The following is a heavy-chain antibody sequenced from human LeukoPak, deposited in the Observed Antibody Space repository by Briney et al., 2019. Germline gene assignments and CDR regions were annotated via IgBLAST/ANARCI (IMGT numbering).Heavy chain of an antibody. CDR2: IYHSGST. CDR1: GYSISSGYY. CDR3: ARRAAAGLDY. D-gene: IGHD6-13*01. Sequence: SETLSLTCAVSGYSISSGYYWGWSRQPPGKGLEWIGSIYHSGSTYYNPSLKSRVTISVDTSKNQFSLKLSSVTAADTAVYYCARRAAAGLDYWGQGTPVTVSS. J-gene: IGHJ4*02. V-gene: IGHV4-38-2*01.